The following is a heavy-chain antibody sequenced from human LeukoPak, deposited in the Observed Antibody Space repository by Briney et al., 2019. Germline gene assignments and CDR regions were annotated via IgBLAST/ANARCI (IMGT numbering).Heavy chain of an antibody. V-gene: IGHV4-4*09. D-gene: IGHD1-26*01. J-gene: IGHJ5*02. CDR3: ARVRLGSYGWFDP. Sequence: SETLSLTCTVSGGSISSYYWSWIRQPPGKGLEWIGYIYTSGSTNYNPSLKSRVTISVDTSKNQFPLKLSSVTAADTAVYYCARVRLGSYGWFDPWGQGTLVTVSS. CDR2: IYTSGST. CDR1: GGSISSYY.